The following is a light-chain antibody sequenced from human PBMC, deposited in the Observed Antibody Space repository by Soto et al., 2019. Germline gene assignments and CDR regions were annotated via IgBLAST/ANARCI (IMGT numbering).Light chain of an antibody. V-gene: IGKV3-20*01. CDR2: GAS. Sequence: EIVLTQSPGTLSLSPGDRATLSCRASQSVTSSYLAWYQQKPGQAPRLLIYGASSRATGIPDRFSGSGSGTDFTLTISRLEPEDFAVYYCQQYGNSPITFGQGPRLEI. CDR1: QSVTSSY. J-gene: IGKJ5*01. CDR3: QQYGNSPIT.